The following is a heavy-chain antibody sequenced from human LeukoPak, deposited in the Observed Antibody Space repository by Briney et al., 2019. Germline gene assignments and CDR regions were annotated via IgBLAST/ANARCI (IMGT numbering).Heavy chain of an antibody. J-gene: IGHJ4*02. CDR1: GFTFSSYA. Sequence: GGSLRLSCAASGFTFSSYAMSWVRQAPGKGLEWVSAISGSGGSTYYADSVKGRFTIFRDNSKNTLYLQMNSLRAEDTAVYYCAKDANYGSGSYYNVHFDYWGQGTLVTVSS. CDR2: ISGSGGST. V-gene: IGHV3-23*01. CDR3: AKDANYGSGSYYNVHFDY. D-gene: IGHD3-10*01.